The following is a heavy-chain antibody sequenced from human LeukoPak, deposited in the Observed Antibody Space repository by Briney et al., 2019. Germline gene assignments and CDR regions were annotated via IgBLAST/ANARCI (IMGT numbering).Heavy chain of an antibody. V-gene: IGHV4-31*03. Sequence: SETLSLTCTVSGGSISSGGYYWSWIRQRPGKGLEWIGYIYYSGSTYYNPSLKSRVTISVDTSKNQFSLKLSSVTAADTAVYYCARYRITMIVVVTKNDAFDIWGQGTMVTVSS. J-gene: IGHJ3*02. D-gene: IGHD3-22*01. CDR1: GGSISSGGYY. CDR2: IYYSGST. CDR3: ARYRITMIVVVTKNDAFDI.